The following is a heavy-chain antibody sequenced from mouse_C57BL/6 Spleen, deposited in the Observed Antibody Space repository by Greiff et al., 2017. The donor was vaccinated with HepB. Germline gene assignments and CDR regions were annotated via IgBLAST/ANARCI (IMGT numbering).Heavy chain of an antibody. J-gene: IGHJ1*03. Sequence: VQLQQSGPGLVQPSQSLSITCTVSGFSLTSYGVHWVRQSPGKGLEWLGVIWSGGSTDYNAAFISRLSISKDNSKSQVFFKMNSLQADDTAIYYCARKSGTGTDWYFDVWGTGTTVTVSS. CDR1: GFSLTSYG. CDR2: IWSGGST. CDR3: ARKSGTGTDWYFDV. V-gene: IGHV2-2*01. D-gene: IGHD4-1*01.